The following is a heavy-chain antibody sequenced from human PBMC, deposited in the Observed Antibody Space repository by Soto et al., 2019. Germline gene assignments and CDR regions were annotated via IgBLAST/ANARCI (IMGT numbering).Heavy chain of an antibody. D-gene: IGHD5-12*01. CDR3: ARAISGYVT. V-gene: IGHV1-3*01. CDR1: GITYNTYA. CDR2: INAGNGDT. J-gene: IGHJ4*02. Sequence: QVQLVQSGPEMKKPGASVKLSCKASGITYNTYAIHWVRQAPGQALEWMGWINAGNGDTRFSQNFQGRVTLTRDTSASTVYMDLDSLKSEDTGVYYCARAISGYVTWGQGTLVTVSS.